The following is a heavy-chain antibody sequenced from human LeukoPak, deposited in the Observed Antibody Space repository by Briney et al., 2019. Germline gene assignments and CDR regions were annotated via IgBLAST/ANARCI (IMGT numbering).Heavy chain of an antibody. Sequence: GGSLRLSCAASGFTFSSYEMNWVRQAPGKGLEWVSYISSSGSTIYYADSVKGRFTISRDNAKNSLYLQMNSLRAEDTAVHYCARSRLLIYYYYYGMDVWGQGTTVTVSS. V-gene: IGHV3-48*03. D-gene: IGHD3-16*01. J-gene: IGHJ6*02. CDR1: GFTFSSYE. CDR3: ARSRLLIYYYYYGMDV. CDR2: ISSSGSTI.